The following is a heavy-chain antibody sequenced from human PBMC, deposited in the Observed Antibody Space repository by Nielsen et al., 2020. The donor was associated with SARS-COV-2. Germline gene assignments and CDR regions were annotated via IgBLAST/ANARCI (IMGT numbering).Heavy chain of an antibody. D-gene: IGHD1-1*01. CDR2: IKQEGHEK. Sequence: GESLKISCAGSGFTFSSYYFNWVRQAPGKGLEWVANIKQEGHEKYYVDSVRGRFTISRDNAKNSLYLQMNSLRVEDTAIYYCASDHDWNDVYGGQWGQGTLVTVSS. J-gene: IGHJ4*02. V-gene: IGHV3-7*01. CDR1: GFTFSSYY. CDR3: ASDHDWNDVYGGQ.